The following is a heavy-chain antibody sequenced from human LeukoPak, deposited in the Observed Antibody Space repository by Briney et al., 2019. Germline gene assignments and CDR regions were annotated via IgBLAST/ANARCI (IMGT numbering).Heavy chain of an antibody. CDR3: ARWGNYKVMDV. J-gene: IGHJ6*02. CDR1: GFTFSSHG. V-gene: IGHV3-33*01. Sequence: GGSLRLSCAASGFTFSSHGMHWVRQAPGKGLEWVAVTWYDGSTKYYADSVKGRFTISGDNSKNTLSLEMNSLRAEDTAVYYCARWGNYKVMDVWGQGTTVTVSS. CDR2: TWYDGSTK. D-gene: IGHD1-7*01.